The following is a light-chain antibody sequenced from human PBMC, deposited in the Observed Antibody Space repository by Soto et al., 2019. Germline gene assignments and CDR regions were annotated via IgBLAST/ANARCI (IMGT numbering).Light chain of an antibody. J-gene: IGKJ3*01. CDR2: AAS. Sequence: EIVLTQSPGTLSLSPGERATLSCRASQSFSSSYLAWYQQKPGQAPRLLIYAASSRATGIPVRFSGSGSGTNFTLTISCLEHEDFSLYYCTHYGSPFFTFGPGTKVDVK. CDR1: QSFSSSY. CDR3: THYGSPFFT. V-gene: IGKV3-20*01.